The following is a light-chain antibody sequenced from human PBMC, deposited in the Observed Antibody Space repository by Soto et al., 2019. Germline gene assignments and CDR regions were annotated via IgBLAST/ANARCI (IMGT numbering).Light chain of an antibody. V-gene: IGKV1-39*01. Sequence: DIQMTQSPSSLSASVGDRVTITCRASQSISSYLNWYQQKPGKAPKLLIYAASSLQSGVPSRFSGRRSGTDFTLTIRSLQPEDFATYYCQQSYSTLWTFGHGTNVEIK. CDR3: QQSYSTLWT. J-gene: IGKJ1*01. CDR1: QSISSY. CDR2: AAS.